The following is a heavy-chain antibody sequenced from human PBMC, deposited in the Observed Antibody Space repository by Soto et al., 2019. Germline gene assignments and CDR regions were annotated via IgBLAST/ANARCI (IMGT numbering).Heavy chain of an antibody. V-gene: IGHV3-48*03. CDR1: GLTFSSCE. CDR2: ISSSGTTI. CDR3: AGDWTYVWVYDY. Sequence: EVQLVESGGGLVQPGGSLRLSCAASGLTFSSCEMNWVRQAQGKGLEWVSYISSSGTTIYYADSVRGRFIISRDNAEKSVYLQMNGWRVEDTAVYYCAGDWTYVWVYDYWGQGTLVSVSS. J-gene: IGHJ4*02. D-gene: IGHD1-7*01.